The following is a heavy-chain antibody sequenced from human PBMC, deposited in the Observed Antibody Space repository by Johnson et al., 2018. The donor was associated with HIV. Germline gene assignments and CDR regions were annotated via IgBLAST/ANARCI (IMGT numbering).Heavy chain of an antibody. D-gene: IGHD3-10*01. V-gene: IGHV3-43D*03. Sequence: EVQLLESGGGVVRPGGSLRLSCEGSGFSLDDYAMHWVRQAPGKGLEWVSLISWDGGSTYYADSVKGRFTISRDNSKNSLYLQMNSLRAEDTALYYCAKDIVYYGSGFDAFDIWGQGTMVTVSS. CDR3: AKDIVYYGSGFDAFDI. CDR2: ISWDGGST. J-gene: IGHJ3*02. CDR1: GFSLDDYA.